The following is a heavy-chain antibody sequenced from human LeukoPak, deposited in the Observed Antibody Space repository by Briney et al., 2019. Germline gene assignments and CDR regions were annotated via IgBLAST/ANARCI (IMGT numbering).Heavy chain of an antibody. CDR3: ARGPRQQLVPYGMDV. Sequence: SVKVSCTASGGTFSSYAISWVRQAPGQGLEWMGGIIPIFGTANYAQKFQGRVTITADESTSTAYMELSSLRSEDTAVYYCARGPRQQLVPYGMDVWGQGTTVTVSS. J-gene: IGHJ6*02. CDR1: GGTFSSYA. D-gene: IGHD6-13*01. CDR2: IIPIFGTA. V-gene: IGHV1-69*13.